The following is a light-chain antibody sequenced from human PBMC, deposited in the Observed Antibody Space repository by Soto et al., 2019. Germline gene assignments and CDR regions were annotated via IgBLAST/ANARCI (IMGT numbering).Light chain of an antibody. CDR2: GTS. CDR1: QTVSSNY. J-gene: IGKJ3*01. V-gene: IGKV3-20*01. CDR3: QQYGSSFFT. Sequence: EIVLTQSPGTLSLSPGERATLSCRASQTVSSNYLAWYQQKPGQAPRVLIYGTSIRASGVPERFSGGGSGTDFTLTITRLEPEDFAVYYCQQYGSSFFTFGPGTKVDFK.